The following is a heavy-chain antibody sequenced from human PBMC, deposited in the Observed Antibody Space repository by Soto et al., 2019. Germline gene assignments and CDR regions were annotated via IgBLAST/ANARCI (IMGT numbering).Heavy chain of an antibody. CDR1: GGSISSGGYY. CDR3: ARTLRGYCSSTSCWGAYYYYMDV. Sequence: TSETLSLTCTVSGGSISSGGYYWSWIRQHPGKGLEWIGYIYYSGSTYYNPSLKSRVTISVDTSKNQFSLKLSSVTAADTAVYYCARTLRGYCSSTSCWGAYYYYMDVWGKGTTVTVSS. V-gene: IGHV4-31*03. D-gene: IGHD2-2*01. J-gene: IGHJ6*03. CDR2: IYYSGST.